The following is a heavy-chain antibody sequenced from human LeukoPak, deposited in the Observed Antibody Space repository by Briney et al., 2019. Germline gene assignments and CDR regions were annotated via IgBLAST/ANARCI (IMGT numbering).Heavy chain of an antibody. J-gene: IGHJ4*02. CDR1: GFTFSSYW. Sequence: GGSLRLSCAASGFTFSSYWMTWVRQAPGKGLEWVANIKQDGSEKYYVDSVRGRFTISRDNTKNSLYLQMNSLRAEDTAVYYCARDRRWTATTVTYFDYWGQGTLVTVSS. V-gene: IGHV3-7*01. D-gene: IGHD4-17*01. CDR2: IKQDGSEK. CDR3: ARDRRWTATTVTYFDY.